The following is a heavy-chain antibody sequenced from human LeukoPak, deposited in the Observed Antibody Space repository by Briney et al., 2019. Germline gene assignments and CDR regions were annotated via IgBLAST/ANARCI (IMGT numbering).Heavy chain of an antibody. CDR1: GGPISSYY. D-gene: IGHD3-22*01. V-gene: IGHV4-59*01. J-gene: IGHJ4*02. CDR3: ARGSSDHYYDSSGYFITSFDY. Sequence: PSETLSLTCTVSGGPISSYYWSWIRQPPGKGLEWIGYIYYSGSTNYNPSLKSRVTISVDTSKNQFSLKLSSVTAADTAVYYCARGSSDHYYDSSGYFITSFDYWGQGTLVTVSS. CDR2: IYYSGST.